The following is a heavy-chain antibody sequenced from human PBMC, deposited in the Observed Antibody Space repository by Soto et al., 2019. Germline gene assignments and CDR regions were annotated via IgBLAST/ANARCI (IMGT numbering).Heavy chain of an antibody. Sequence: EVQLVESGGGLEKPGGSLRLSCGASGFTFSNAWMSWVRQAPGKGLEWVARIKSEVGTTDYAAPVKGRFTISRDDSKSTLFLHMNSLKIEDTAVYYCIADVPESVAYPVDYWGRGTLVTVSP. CDR2: IKSEVGTT. CDR1: GFTFSNAW. CDR3: IADVPESVAYPVDY. V-gene: IGHV3-15*01. J-gene: IGHJ4*02.